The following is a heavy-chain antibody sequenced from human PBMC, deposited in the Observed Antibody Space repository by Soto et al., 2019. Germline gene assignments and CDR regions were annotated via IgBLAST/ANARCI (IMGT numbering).Heavy chain of an antibody. D-gene: IGHD1-1*01. CDR2: ISAHNGNT. CDR1: GYTFTSYG. J-gene: IGHJ4*02. CDR3: ARGRYGDY. V-gene: IGHV1-18*01. Sequence: QVHLVQSGAEVKKPGASVKVSCKASGYTFTSYGITWVRQAPGQGLEWMGWISAHNGNTDYAQKLQCRVIVTRDTSTSTAYMELRSLRYDDTAVYYCARGRYGDYWGQGALVTVSS.